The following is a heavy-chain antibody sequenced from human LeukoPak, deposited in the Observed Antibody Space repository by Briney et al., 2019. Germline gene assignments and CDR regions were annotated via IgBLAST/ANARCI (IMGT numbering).Heavy chain of an antibody. V-gene: IGHV4-31*03. CDR1: GGSINSGGSY. J-gene: IGHJ4*02. CDR3: VRAITGYYFDF. Sequence: PSQTLSLTCTVSGGSINSGGSYWSWIRQLPGKGLEWIGYIYYSGTTYYNPSLKSRLTISMDTSKNQFSLKLTSVTPAGTAVYYCVRAITGYYFDFWGQGTLVTVSS. CDR2: IYYSGTT. D-gene: IGHD5-12*01.